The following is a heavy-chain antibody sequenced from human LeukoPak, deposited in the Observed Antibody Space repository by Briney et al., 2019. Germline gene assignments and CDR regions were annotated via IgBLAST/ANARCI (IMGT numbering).Heavy chain of an antibody. CDR2: ISSSGSTK. Sequence: PGGSLRLSCAASGFTFSDHYMSWIRQAPGKGLEWVSYISSSGSTKYYADSVKGRFTISRDNAKNSYLQVNSLRAEDTAVYYCARDGHAYGRGSPHYWGQGTLVTVSS. CDR3: ARDGHAYGRGSPHY. J-gene: IGHJ4*02. CDR1: GFTFSDHY. V-gene: IGHV3-11*01. D-gene: IGHD3-10*01.